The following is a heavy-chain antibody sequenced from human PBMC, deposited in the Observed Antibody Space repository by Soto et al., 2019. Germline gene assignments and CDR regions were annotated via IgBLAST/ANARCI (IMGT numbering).Heavy chain of an antibody. J-gene: IGHJ4*02. CDR1: GFSLSTSGMC. D-gene: IGHD6-13*01. CDR2: IDWDDDK. V-gene: IGHV2-70*11. CDR3: ARIRSSSWPFDY. Sequence: SGPTLVNPTQTLTLTCTFSGFSLSTSGMCVSWIRQPPGKALEWLARIDWDDDKYYSTSLKTRLTISKDTSKNQVVLTMTNMDPVDTATYYCARIRSSSWPFDYWGQGTLVTVSS.